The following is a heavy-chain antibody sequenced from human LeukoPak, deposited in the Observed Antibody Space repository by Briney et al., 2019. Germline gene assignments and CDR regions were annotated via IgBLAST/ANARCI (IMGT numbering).Heavy chain of an antibody. V-gene: IGHV4-39*07. D-gene: IGHD3-3*01. CDR2: IYYIGST. J-gene: IGHJ5*02. Sequence: SETLSLARTVSGGSISSSSSYWGWIRHPPGEGLEWIGCIYYIGSTYNNPSLKSRVTISVDTSKNQFSLKLSSVTAADTAVYYCARVHYDFWSGPDPYDWFDPWGQGTLVTVSS. CDR3: ARVHYDFWSGPDPYDWFDP. CDR1: GGSISSSSSY.